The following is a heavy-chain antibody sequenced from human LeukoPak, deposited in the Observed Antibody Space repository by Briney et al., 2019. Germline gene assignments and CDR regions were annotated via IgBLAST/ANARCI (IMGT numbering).Heavy chain of an antibody. V-gene: IGHV3-48*03. CDR2: ISFSGSTI. CDR1: GFTFSSYE. CDR3: ARDRITTSEIDY. D-gene: IGHD4-11*01. Sequence: AGGSLRLSCAASGFTFSSYEMNWVRQAPGKGLEWVSYISFSGSTIYYADSVKGRFTIPRDNAKNSLYLQMNSLRAEDTAVYYCARDRITTSEIDYWGQGTLVTVSS. J-gene: IGHJ4*02.